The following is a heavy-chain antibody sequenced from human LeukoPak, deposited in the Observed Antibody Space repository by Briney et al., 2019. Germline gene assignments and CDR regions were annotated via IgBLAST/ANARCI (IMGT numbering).Heavy chain of an antibody. CDR2: IKQDGSEK. J-gene: IGHJ4*02. CDR3: ASNYGG. D-gene: IGHD4-11*01. Sequence: PGGSLRLSCAASGNYWMYWVRQAPGKGLEWVANIKQDGSEKYYVDSVRGRFTISRDNAKNSLSLQMNSLRAEDTAVYYCASNYGGWGQGTLVTVSS. CDR1: GNYW. V-gene: IGHV3-7*03.